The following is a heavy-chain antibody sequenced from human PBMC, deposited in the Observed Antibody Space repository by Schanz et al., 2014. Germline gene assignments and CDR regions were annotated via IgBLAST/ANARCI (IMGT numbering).Heavy chain of an antibody. D-gene: IGHD4-17*01. J-gene: IGHJ6*02. V-gene: IGHV4-30-4*07. Sequence: QVQLQESGPRLVKPSQTLSLTCTVSGGSISSGAYSWSWIRQPPGKRPEWIGYIYSSGSTYYNPSPRNRVPMQRDTSKNQCSMKLSPETAADTAVYYCARDRGMTTSDYYYGMDVWGQGTTVTVSS. CDR3: ARDRGMTTSDYYYGMDV. CDR2: IYSSGST. CDR1: GGSISSGAYS.